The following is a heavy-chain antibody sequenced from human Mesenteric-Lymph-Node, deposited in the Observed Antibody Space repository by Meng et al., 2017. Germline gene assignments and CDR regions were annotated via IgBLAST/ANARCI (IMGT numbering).Heavy chain of an antibody. D-gene: IGHD3-10*01. V-gene: IGHV1-2*02. CDR1: GDTFTGYY. CDR3: ASPTSITMVRGVFYYYGMDV. J-gene: IGHJ6*02. CDR2: INPNSGGT. Sequence: ASSKVSCRASGDTFTGYYMNWGRQAPGQGLEGRGWINPNSGGTNYAAKFQGRVTMTRDTSISTAYMELSRLRSDDTAVYYCASPTSITMVRGVFYYYGMDVWGQGTTVTVSS.